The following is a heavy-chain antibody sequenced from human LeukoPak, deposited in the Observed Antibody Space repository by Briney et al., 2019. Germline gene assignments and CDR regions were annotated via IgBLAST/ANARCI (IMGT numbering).Heavy chain of an antibody. CDR1: GFTFSSYW. Sequence: GGSLRLSCAASGFTFSSYWMHWVCQVPGKGLVWVSRINSDGSTTTYADSVKGRFTISRDNAKNTLYLQMNNLRAEDTAVYYCARASSTSSYFWGQGTLVTVSS. D-gene: IGHD2-2*01. CDR2: INSDGSTT. CDR3: ARASSTSSYF. V-gene: IGHV3-74*01. J-gene: IGHJ4*02.